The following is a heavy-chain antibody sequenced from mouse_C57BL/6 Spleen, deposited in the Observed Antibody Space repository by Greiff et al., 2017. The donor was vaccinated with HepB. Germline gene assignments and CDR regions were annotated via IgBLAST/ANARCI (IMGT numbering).Heavy chain of an antibody. D-gene: IGHD1-1*01. CDR3: AINYYGSSPAWFAY. Sequence: VKLVESGPGLVQPSQSLSITCTVSGFSLTSYGVHWVRQSPGKGLEWLGVIWRGGSTDYNAAFMSRLSITKDNSKSQVFFKMNSLQADDTAIYYCAINYYGSSPAWFAYWGQGTLVTVSA. V-gene: IGHV2-5*01. CDR2: IWRGGST. CDR1: GFSLTSYG. J-gene: IGHJ3*01.